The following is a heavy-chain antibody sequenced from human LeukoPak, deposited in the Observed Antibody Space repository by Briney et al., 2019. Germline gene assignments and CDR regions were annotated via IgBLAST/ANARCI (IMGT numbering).Heavy chain of an antibody. D-gene: IGHD6-19*01. Sequence: ASVKVSCKASGYTFTSYAMHWVRQAPGQRLEWMGWINAGNGNTKYSQKFQGRVTITRDTSASTAYMELSSLRSEDTAAYYCARVSSGWYYFDYWGQGTLVTVSS. CDR2: INAGNGNT. CDR1: GYTFTSYA. V-gene: IGHV1-3*01. CDR3: ARVSSGWYYFDY. J-gene: IGHJ4*02.